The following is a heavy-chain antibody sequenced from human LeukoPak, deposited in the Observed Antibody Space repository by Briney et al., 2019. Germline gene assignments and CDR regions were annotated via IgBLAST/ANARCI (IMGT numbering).Heavy chain of an antibody. CDR1: GFPFSTFA. CDR3: TKAARIAGPSYYYYGMDV. D-gene: IGHD6-13*01. V-gene: IGHV3-23*01. J-gene: IGHJ6*04. CDR2: FHGIGGST. Sequence: GGSLRPSFEASGFPFSTFALSWVRRAPGKGLEWLSVFHGIGGSTYYADSVTGRFTISRTNSNNTLDLQMNSLRADDTAVYYCTKAARIAGPSYYYYGMDVGGKGTTVTVST.